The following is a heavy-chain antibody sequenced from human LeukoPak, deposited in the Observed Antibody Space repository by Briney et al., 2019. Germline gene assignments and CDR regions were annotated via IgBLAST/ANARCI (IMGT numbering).Heavy chain of an antibody. D-gene: IGHD3-22*01. V-gene: IGHV3-23*01. CDR2: ISGSGGST. Sequence: GGSLRLSCAASGFTFSSYAMSWVRQAPGKGLEWVSAISGSGGSTYYADSVKGRFTISRDNSKNTLYLQMNSLRAEDTAVYYCAKDPTMIVVVIGYFDYWGQGTLVTVSS. CDR1: GFTFSSYA. J-gene: IGHJ4*02. CDR3: AKDPTMIVVVIGYFDY.